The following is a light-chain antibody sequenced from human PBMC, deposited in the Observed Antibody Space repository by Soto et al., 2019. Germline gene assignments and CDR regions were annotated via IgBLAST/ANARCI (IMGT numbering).Light chain of an antibody. CDR3: GSYTSSDTMI. CDR2: DVS. CDR1: SSDIGRYNY. Sequence: QSALTQPASVSGSPGQSITISCTGTSSDIGRYNYVSGYQHSPGKAPKLIIYDVSDRPSGVSNRFSGSKSGTTASLTISGLQAEDEADYYCGSYTSSDTMIFGGGTKVTVL. V-gene: IGLV2-14*03. J-gene: IGLJ2*01.